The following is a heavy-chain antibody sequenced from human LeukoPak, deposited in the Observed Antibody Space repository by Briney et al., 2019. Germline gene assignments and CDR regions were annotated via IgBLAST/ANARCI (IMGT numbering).Heavy chain of an antibody. CDR3: ARGSQSRGSSWYFDY. J-gene: IGHJ4*02. Sequence: PSETLSLTCTVSGGSVSSNRYYWGWIRQPPGKGLEWIGSIYYSGSTYYNPSLKSRVTISVDRSKSQFSLKLSSVTAADTAVYFCARGSQSRGSSWYFDYWGQGTLVTVSS. V-gene: IGHV4-39*07. CDR2: IYYSGST. CDR1: GGSVSSNRYY. D-gene: IGHD6-13*01.